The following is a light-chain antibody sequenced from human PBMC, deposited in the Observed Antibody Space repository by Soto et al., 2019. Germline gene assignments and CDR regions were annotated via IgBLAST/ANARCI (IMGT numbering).Light chain of an antibody. V-gene: IGLV2-14*01. Sequence: QSALTQPDSVSGSPGRSITISCTGTNSDVGDYDYVSWYQQRPGTAPQLIIYEVSYRPSGVSNRFSGSKSGNTASLTISGLQPDDEADYYCSSYTSTTDYVFGTGTKVTVL. CDR1: NSDVGDYDY. CDR3: SSYTSTTDYV. CDR2: EVS. J-gene: IGLJ1*01.